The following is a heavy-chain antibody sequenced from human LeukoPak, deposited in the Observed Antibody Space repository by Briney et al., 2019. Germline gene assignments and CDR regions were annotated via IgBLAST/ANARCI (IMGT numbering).Heavy chain of an antibody. CDR2: IIPILGTA. CDR1: GGTFSSYA. Sequence: SVKVSCKASGGTFSSYAISWVRQAPGQGLEWMGRIIPILGTANYAQKFQGRVTITADKSTSTAYMELSSLRSEDTAVYYCARGARDQGSIDYWGQGTLVTVSS. CDR3: ARGARDQGSIDY. D-gene: IGHD2-2*01. J-gene: IGHJ4*02. V-gene: IGHV1-69*04.